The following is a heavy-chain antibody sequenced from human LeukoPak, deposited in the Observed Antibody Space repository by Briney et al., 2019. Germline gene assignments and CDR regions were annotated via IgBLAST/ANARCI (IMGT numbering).Heavy chain of an antibody. Sequence: GGSLRLSCAASGFTFNNYEMNWVRQAPGRGLGWVSYISSSGSTIFYADSVKGRFTISRDNAKNSLYLQMNSLRAEDTAVYYCARVCDRSGYYYWFDPWGQGTLVTVPS. J-gene: IGHJ5*02. CDR3: ARVCDRSGYYYWFDP. CDR1: GFTFNNYE. V-gene: IGHV3-48*03. CDR2: ISSSGSTI. D-gene: IGHD3-22*01.